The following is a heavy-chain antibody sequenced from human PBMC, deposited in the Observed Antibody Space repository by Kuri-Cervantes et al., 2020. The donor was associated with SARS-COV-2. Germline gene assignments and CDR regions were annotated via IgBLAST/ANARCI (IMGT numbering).Heavy chain of an antibody. J-gene: IGHJ3*02. CDR3: TTPDYYDSSGYYPPSFLLDI. V-gene: IGHV3-15*01. CDR2: IKSKTDGGTT. CDR1: GFTFGDYA. D-gene: IGHD3-22*01. Sequence: GESLKISCTASGFTFGDYAMSWVRQAPGKGLEWVGRIKSKTDGGTTDYAAPVKGRFTISRGDSKNTLYLQMNSLKTEDTAVYYCTTPDYYDSSGYYPPSFLLDIWGQGTMVTVSS.